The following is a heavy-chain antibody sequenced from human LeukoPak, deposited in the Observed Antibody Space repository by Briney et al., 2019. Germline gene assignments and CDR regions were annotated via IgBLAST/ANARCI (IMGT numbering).Heavy chain of an antibody. V-gene: IGHV3-33*05. J-gene: IGHJ4*02. CDR1: GFIFSSYG. D-gene: IGHD2-8*01. CDR3: TSLSDAIESFGTRNY. CDR2: ISYDGSNK. Sequence: PGGSLRLSCAASGFIFSSYGMHWVRQAPGKGLEWVAVISYDGSNKYYADSVKGRFTISRDNSKNTLYLQMNSLRAEDTAVYYCTSLSDAIESFGTRNYWGQGTLVTVSS.